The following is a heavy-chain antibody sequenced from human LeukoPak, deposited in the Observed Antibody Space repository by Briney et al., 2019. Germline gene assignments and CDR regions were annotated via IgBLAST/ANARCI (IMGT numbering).Heavy chain of an antibody. Sequence: GGSLRLSCAASGFSFDVHAMTWGRQAPGKGTGWVATIGGPADTFFAYSVKGRFPISRDNTRYTLYLQMNRLRAEDSALYYCAKDWTSHNGVYDCLDFWGQGTQVTVSS. J-gene: IGHJ4*02. CDR2: IGGPADT. D-gene: IGHD3-16*01. CDR3: AKDWTSHNGVYDCLDF. CDR1: GFSFDVHA. V-gene: IGHV3-23*01.